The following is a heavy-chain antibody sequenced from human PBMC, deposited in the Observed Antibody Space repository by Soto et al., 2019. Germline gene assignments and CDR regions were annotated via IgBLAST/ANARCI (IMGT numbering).Heavy chain of an antibody. J-gene: IGHJ6*02. CDR3: ARASPGDCSGGSCYPFPTKGGMDV. CDR1: GFTVSSNY. Sequence: GGSLRLSCAASGFTVSSNYMSWVRQAPGKGLEWVSVIYSGGSTYYADSVKGRFTISRDNSKNTLYLQMNSLRAEDTAVYYCARASPGDCSGGSCYPFPTKGGMDVWGQGTTVTVSS. V-gene: IGHV3-53*01. D-gene: IGHD2-15*01. CDR2: IYSGGST.